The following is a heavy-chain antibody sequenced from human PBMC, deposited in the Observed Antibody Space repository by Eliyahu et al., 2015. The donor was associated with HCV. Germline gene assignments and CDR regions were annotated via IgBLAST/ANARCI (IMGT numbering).Heavy chain of an antibody. CDR1: GFIFSDYG. CDR3: AKDKNYNNYYYGMDV. Sequence: QVQLVESGGGVVQPGRSLXLSCAXSGFIFSDYGXHWVRQAPGKGLEWVTSIWYHGRNQNYADSVKGRFTISRDNSNNTVYLQMNNLRAEDTAVYYCAKDKNYNNYYYGMDVWGQGTAVTVTS. J-gene: IGHJ6*02. V-gene: IGHV3-33*06. CDR2: IWYHGRNQ. D-gene: IGHD1-1*01.